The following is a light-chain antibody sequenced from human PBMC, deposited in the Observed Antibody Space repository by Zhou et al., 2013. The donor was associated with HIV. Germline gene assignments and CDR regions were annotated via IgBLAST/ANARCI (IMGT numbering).Light chain of an antibody. CDR2: EAS. Sequence: DIQMTQSPSTLSASIGDRVTITCRASQTINHWLAWYQHKPGKAPRLLIYEASTLQTGVPSRFSGSGSGTDFTLTISSLQPDDFATYYCQQYNKFPCTFGQGTSLEIK. J-gene: IGKJ2*02. CDR3: QQYNKFPCT. CDR1: QTINHW. V-gene: IGKV1-5*03.